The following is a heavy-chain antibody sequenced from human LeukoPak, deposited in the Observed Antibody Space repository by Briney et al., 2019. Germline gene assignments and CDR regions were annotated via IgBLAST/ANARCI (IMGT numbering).Heavy chain of an antibody. CDR1: GGSISSYY. Sequence: PSETLSLTCTVSGGSISSYYWSWIRQPAGKGLEWIGRIYTSGSTNYNPSLKSRDTMSVDTSKNQFSLKLSSVTAADTAVYYCARGRSGSYMSPDLWYWGQGTLVTVPS. D-gene: IGHD1-26*01. V-gene: IGHV4-4*07. J-gene: IGHJ4*02. CDR2: IYTSGST. CDR3: ARGRSGSYMSPDLWY.